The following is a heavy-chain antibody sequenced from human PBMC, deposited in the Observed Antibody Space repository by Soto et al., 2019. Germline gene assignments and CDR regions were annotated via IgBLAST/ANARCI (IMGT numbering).Heavy chain of an antibody. J-gene: IGHJ5*02. CDR1: GFTFSSYA. V-gene: IGHV3-23*01. D-gene: IGHD1-7*01. CDR2: ISGSGGST. CDR3: AKAFSITGTTLRRNWFDP. Sequence: GGSLRLSCAASGFTFSSYAMSWVRQAPGKGLEWVSAISGSGGSTYYADSVKGRFTISRDNSKNTLYLQMNSLRAEDTAVYYCAKAFSITGTTLRRNWFDPWGQGTLVTVSS.